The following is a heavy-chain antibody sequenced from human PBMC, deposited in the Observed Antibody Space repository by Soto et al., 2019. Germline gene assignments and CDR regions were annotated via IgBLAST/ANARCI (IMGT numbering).Heavy chain of an antibody. V-gene: IGHV3-23*01. CDR3: AKVAAGYSYYYYYGMDV. CDR2: ISGSGGST. J-gene: IGHJ6*02. CDR1: AFTFSSYW. Sequence: GGSLRLSCAASAFTFSSYWMNWVRQAPGKGLEWVSAISGSGGSTYYADSVKGRFTISRDNSKNTLYLQMNSLRAEDTAVYYCAKVAAGYSYYYYYGMDVWGQGTTVTVSS. D-gene: IGHD5-18*01.